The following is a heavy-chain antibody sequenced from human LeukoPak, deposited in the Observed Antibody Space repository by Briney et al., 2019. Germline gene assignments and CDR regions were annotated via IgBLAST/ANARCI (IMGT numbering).Heavy chain of an antibody. D-gene: IGHD6-19*01. CDR2: ISSSSSYI. V-gene: IGHV3-21*01. Sequence: GGSLRLSCAASGFTFSSYSMNWVRQAPGKGLEWVSSISSSSSYIYYADSVKGRFTISRDNAKNSLYLQMNSLRAEDTAVYYCARDRYRIAVAGTRYFQHWGQGTLVTVSS. J-gene: IGHJ1*01. CDR3: ARDRYRIAVAGTRYFQH. CDR1: GFTFSSYS.